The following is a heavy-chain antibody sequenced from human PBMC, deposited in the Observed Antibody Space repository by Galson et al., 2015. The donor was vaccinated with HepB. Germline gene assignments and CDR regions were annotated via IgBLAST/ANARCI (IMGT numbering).Heavy chain of an antibody. V-gene: IGHV1-69*04. CDR3: ARDPMVVTPAEWYFDL. CDR1: GGTFSSYT. Sequence: SVKVSCKASGGTFSSYTISWVRQAPGQGLEWMGRIIPILGIANYAQEFQGRVTITADKSTSTAYMELSSLRSEDTAVYYCARDPMVVTPAEWYFDLWGRGTLVTVSS. CDR2: IIPILGIA. D-gene: IGHD4-23*01. J-gene: IGHJ2*01.